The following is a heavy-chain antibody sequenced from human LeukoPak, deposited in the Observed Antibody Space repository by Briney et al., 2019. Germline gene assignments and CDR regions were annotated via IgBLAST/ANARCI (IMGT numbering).Heavy chain of an antibody. CDR3: ARGMITFGGAIGY. CDR1: GGSISSYY. CDR2: ISYSGST. Sequence: VNPSETLSLTCTVSGGSISSYYWSWIRQPPGKGLEWIGYISYSGSTNYNPSLKSRVTISVDTSKNQLSLKLNSVTAADTALYYCARGMITFGGAIGYWGQGTLVTVSS. V-gene: IGHV4-59*01. D-gene: IGHD3-16*01. J-gene: IGHJ4*02.